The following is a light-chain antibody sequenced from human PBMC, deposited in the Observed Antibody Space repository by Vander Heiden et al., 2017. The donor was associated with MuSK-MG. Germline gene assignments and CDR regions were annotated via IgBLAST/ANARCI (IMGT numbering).Light chain of an antibody. CDR3: QQSYIIPPT. CDR1: QTISSF. V-gene: IGKV1-39*01. J-gene: IGKJ2*01. Sequence: DIQMTQSPSSLSASVGDRVTINCRASQTISSFLNWYHQKPGKAPTLLIYVVSSSLTEVPSRHSASASGTDFTLTIRTPLPEHFTTYYSQQSYIIPPTFGQGTKLEIK. CDR2: VVS.